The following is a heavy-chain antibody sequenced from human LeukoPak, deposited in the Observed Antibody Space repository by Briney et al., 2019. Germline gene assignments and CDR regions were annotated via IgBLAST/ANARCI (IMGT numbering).Heavy chain of an antibody. V-gene: IGHV3-74*01. Sequence: PGGSLRLSCAASGFTFSSYWMHWVRQAPGKGLVWVSRINTDGCSTSYADSVKGRFTISRDNAKNTLYLQMNSLRAEDTAVYYCAREVVRAARPYFDYWGQGTLVTVSS. CDR3: AREVVRAARPYFDY. D-gene: IGHD6-6*01. CDR1: GFTFSSYW. CDR2: INTDGCST. J-gene: IGHJ4*02.